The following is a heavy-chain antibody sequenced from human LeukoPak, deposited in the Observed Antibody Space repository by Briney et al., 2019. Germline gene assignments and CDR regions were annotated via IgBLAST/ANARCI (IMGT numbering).Heavy chain of an antibody. D-gene: IGHD6-13*01. Sequence: PSETLSLTCTVSGGSISSYYWSWIRQPPGKGLEWIGYIYYSGGTNYNPSLKSRVTISVDTSKNQFSLKLSSVTAADTAVYYCARIWGAAGTIFDYWGQGTLVTVSS. CDR3: ARIWGAAGTIFDY. J-gene: IGHJ4*02. CDR1: GGSISSYY. V-gene: IGHV4-59*01. CDR2: IYYSGGT.